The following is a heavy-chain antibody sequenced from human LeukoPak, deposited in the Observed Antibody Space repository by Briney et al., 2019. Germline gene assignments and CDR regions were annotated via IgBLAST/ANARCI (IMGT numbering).Heavy chain of an antibody. Sequence: SETPSLTCTVSNGSISNYYWSWIRQPPGKGLEWIGYIYSSGSTNYNPSLKSRVTISVDTSKNQFSLKLSSVTAADTAVYYCARAYCSSTSCYPHFDYWGQGTLVTVSS. V-gene: IGHV4-59*01. J-gene: IGHJ4*02. CDR3: ARAYCSSTSCYPHFDY. CDR1: NGSISNYY. D-gene: IGHD2-2*01. CDR2: IYSSGST.